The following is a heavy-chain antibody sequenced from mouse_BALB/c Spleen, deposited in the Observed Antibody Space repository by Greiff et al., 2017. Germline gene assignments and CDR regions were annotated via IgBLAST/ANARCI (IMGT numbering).Heavy chain of an antibody. J-gene: IGHJ4*01. CDR3: ARQATVVATRAMDY. CDR1: GYAFSSSW. Sequence: VQLQQSGPELVKPGASVKISCKASGYAFSSSWMNWVKQRPGQGLEWIGRIYPGDGDTNYNGKFKGKATLTADKSSSTAYMQLSSLTSVDSAVYFCARQATVVATRAMDYWGQGTSVTVSS. CDR2: IYPGDGDT. D-gene: IGHD1-1*01. V-gene: IGHV1-82*01.